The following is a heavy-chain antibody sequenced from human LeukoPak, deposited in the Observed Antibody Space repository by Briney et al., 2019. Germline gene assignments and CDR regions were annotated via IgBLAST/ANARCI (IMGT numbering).Heavy chain of an antibody. Sequence: ASVKVSCKASGYTFTSYYMHWVRQAPGQGLEWMGIINPSGGSTSYAQKFQGRVTMTRDMSTSTVYMELSSLRSEDTAVYYCARNFRPRGMIVVRQNWFDPWGQGTLVTVSS. V-gene: IGHV1-46*01. CDR2: INPSGGST. D-gene: IGHD3-22*01. CDR1: GYTFTSYY. CDR3: ARNFRPRGMIVVRQNWFDP. J-gene: IGHJ5*02.